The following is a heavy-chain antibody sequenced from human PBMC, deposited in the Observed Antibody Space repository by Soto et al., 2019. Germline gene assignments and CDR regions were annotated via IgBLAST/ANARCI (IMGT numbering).Heavy chain of an antibody. Sequence: GGSLRLSCAASGFTFMSYGMHWARQAPGKGLEWVAIISHDGSRKYYAESVKGRFTISRDNSKKTLYVQMNSLRAEDTAVYYCARGGGDYGDFFDYWGQGTLVTVSS. V-gene: IGHV3-33*05. CDR1: GFTFMSYG. CDR3: ARGGGDYGDFFDY. J-gene: IGHJ4*01. D-gene: IGHD4-17*01. CDR2: ISHDGSRK.